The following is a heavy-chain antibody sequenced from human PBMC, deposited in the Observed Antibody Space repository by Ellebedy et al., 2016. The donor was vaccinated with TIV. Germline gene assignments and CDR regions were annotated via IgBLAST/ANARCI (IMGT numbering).Heavy chain of an antibody. V-gene: IGHV3-66*01. CDR2: IYSGGNT. Sequence: GESLKISCAASGFTVSNNYISWVRQAPGKGLEWVSVIYSGGNTYYADSVRGRFTISRDKSKNTLHLQMNSLRAEDTAVYYCARGGTFGGYWGRGTLVTVSS. CDR1: GFTVSNNY. J-gene: IGHJ4*02. D-gene: IGHD2/OR15-2a*01. CDR3: ARGGTFGGY.